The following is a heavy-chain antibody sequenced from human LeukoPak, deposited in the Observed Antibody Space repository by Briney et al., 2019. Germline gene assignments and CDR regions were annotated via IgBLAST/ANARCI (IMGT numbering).Heavy chain of an antibody. V-gene: IGHV3-23*01. Sequence: PGGSLRLSCAASGFTFSSYAMSWVRQAPGKGLEWVSAISGSGGSTYYADSVKGRFTISRDNSKNTLYLQMNSLRAEDTAVYYCAKRSIVNYYYYMDVWGKGTTVTVSS. J-gene: IGHJ6*03. CDR2: ISGSGGST. CDR3: AKRSIVNYYYYMDV. CDR1: GFTFSSYA. D-gene: IGHD2/OR15-2a*01.